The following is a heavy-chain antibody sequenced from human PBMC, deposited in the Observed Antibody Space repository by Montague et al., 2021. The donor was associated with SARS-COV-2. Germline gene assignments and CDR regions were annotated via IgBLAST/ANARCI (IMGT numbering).Heavy chain of an antibody. CDR2: IYYSGST. V-gene: IGHV4-61*08. D-gene: IGHD5-24*01. J-gene: IGHJ4*02. Sequence: SETLSLTCTVSGGSISSGGYYWSWIRQPPGKGLEWIGYIYYSGSTYYNPSLKSRVSISVDRSVNQFSLSLSSVTAADTAVYYCAGRDGYKQTMDYWGQGTLVTVSS. CDR1: GGSISSGGYY. CDR3: AGRDGYKQTMDY.